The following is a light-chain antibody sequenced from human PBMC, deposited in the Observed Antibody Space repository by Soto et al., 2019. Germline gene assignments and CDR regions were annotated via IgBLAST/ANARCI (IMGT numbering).Light chain of an antibody. CDR3: QQRANWVT. CDR2: DAS. V-gene: IGKV3-11*01. Sequence: EIVLTQSPATLSLSPGERATLSCRASQSVGSYLTWYQQKPGQAPRLLISDASNRATGIPARFSGSGSGTDFTLTIGSLEPEDFAVYYCQQRANWVTFGGGTKVEIK. J-gene: IGKJ4*01. CDR1: QSVGSY.